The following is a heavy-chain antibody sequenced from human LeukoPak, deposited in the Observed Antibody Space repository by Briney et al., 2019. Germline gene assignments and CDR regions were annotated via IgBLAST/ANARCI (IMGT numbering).Heavy chain of an antibody. CDR2: IYYSGST. CDR3: ASRPYSSGWYDY. D-gene: IGHD6-19*01. CDR1: GGSISSSSYY. V-gene: IGHV4-39*07. Sequence: SETLSLTCTASGGSISSSSYYWGWIRQPPGKGQEWIGSIYYSGSTYYNPSLKSRVTISVDTSKNQFSLKLSSVTAADTAVYYCASRPYSSGWYDYWGQGTLVTVSS. J-gene: IGHJ4*02.